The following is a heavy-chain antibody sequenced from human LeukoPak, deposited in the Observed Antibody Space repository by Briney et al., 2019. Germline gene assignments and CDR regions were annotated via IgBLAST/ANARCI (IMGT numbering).Heavy chain of an antibody. CDR2: ISGSGGST. CDR3: AKDAGVLQYSEWLLRSYGMDV. CDR1: GFTFSSYA. Sequence: GGSLRLSCAASGFTFSSYAMSWVRQAPGKGLEWVSAISGSGGSTYYADSVKGRFTISRDNSKNTLYLQMNSLRAEDTAVYYCAKDAGVLQYSEWLLRSYGMDVWGQGHTVPVSS. V-gene: IGHV3-23*01. J-gene: IGHJ6*02. D-gene: IGHD3-9*01.